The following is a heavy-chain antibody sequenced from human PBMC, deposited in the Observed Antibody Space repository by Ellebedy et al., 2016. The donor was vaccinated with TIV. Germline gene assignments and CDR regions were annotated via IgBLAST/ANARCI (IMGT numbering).Heavy chain of an antibody. CDR3: VRRHSSGWYGY. V-gene: IGHV4-59*08. CDR1: GGSMSNYY. J-gene: IGHJ4*02. D-gene: IGHD6-13*01. Sequence: SETLSLTCTVSGGSMSNYYWSWIRQTPGKGLEWIGYVFYSGSTYDNPSLTGRVPISIDTSRKQFSLRLRSVTAADTAVYYCVRRHSSGWYGYWGQGTPVTVSS. CDR2: VFYSGST.